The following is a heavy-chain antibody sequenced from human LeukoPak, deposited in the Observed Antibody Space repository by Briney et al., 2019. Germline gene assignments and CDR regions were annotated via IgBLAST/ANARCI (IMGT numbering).Heavy chain of an antibody. CDR3: AKAELELSYYFDY. J-gene: IGHJ4*02. V-gene: IGHV3-23*01. CDR1: GFTFSSYA. D-gene: IGHD1-7*01. CDR2: ISGSGGST. Sequence: GGSLRLSCAASGFTFSSYAMSWVRQAPGKGLEWVSAISGSGGSTYYADSVKGRFTISRDNSKNTLYLQMNSLRAEDTAVHYCAKAELELSYYFDYWGQGTLVTVSS.